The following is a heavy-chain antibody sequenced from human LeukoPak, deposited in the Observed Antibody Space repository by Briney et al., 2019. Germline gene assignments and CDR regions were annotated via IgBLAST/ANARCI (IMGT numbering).Heavy chain of an antibody. CDR1: GFTFSSYA. CDR3: AKPHYGSGYNS. V-gene: IGHV3-23*01. CDR2: ISGSGSST. D-gene: IGHD3-3*02. J-gene: IGHJ4*02. Sequence: GGSLRLSCAASGFTFSSYAMSWVRQAPGKGLEWVSAISGSGSSTYYADSVKGRFTISRDNSRNTLYLQMNSLRAGDTAVYHCAKPHYGSGYNSWGQGTLVTVSS.